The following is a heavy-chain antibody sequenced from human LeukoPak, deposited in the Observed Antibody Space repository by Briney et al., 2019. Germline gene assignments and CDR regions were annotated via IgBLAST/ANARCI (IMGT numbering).Heavy chain of an antibody. D-gene: IGHD4-17*01. Sequence: ASVKVSCKASGYTFTNYYIHWVRQAPGQGLEWMGIINPSGGSTAYAQKFQGRVTMTSDTSTSTVYMELSSLRSEDTAVYYCARVEGGDYGDYSPYFDYWGQGTLVTVSS. CDR1: GYTFTNYY. J-gene: IGHJ4*02. CDR3: ARVEGGDYGDYSPYFDY. CDR2: INPSGGST. V-gene: IGHV1-46*01.